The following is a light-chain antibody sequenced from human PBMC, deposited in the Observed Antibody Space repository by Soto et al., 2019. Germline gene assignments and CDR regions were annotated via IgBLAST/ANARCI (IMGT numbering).Light chain of an antibody. V-gene: IGLV1-44*01. CDR1: SSNIGANT. Sequence: QSVLTQPPSASGTPGQRVAFSCSGSSSNIGANTVSWYQQLPGAAPKLLIYSHSQRPSGVPDRFSGSKSGTSASLAISGLQSDDEADYFCAVWDETLIEVFGTGTKLTVL. CDR3: AVWDETLIEV. J-gene: IGLJ1*01. CDR2: SHS.